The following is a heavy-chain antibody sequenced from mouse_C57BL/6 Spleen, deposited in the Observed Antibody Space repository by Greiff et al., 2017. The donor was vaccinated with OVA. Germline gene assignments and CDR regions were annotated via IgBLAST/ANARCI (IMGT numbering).Heavy chain of an antibody. D-gene: IGHD1-1*01. V-gene: IGHV5-12*01. CDR1: GFTFSDYY. CDR2: ISNGGGST. CDR3: ARRGYGSSYEDWYFDV. Sequence: EVQLVESGGGLVQPGGSLKLSCAASGFTFSDYYMYWVRQTPEKRLEWVAYISNGGGSTYYPDTVKGRFTISRDNAKNTLYLQMSRLKSEDTAMYYCARRGYGSSYEDWYFDVWGTGTTVTVSS. J-gene: IGHJ1*03.